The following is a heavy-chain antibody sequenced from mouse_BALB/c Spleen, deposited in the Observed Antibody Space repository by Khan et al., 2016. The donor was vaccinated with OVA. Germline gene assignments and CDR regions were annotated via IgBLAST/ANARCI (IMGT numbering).Heavy chain of an antibody. CDR2: ISNRGATT. Sequence: EVELVESGGGLVQPGGSLKLSCATSGFTFSDYYMYWVRQTPEKRLEWVAYISNRGATTYYPDTLRGRFTISRDNAKTTLLWQWSRLKADDTARYCCAREWDDGGLAYWGQGTLVTGST. J-gene: IGHJ3*01. CDR3: AREWDDGGLAY. CDR1: GFTFSDYY. V-gene: IGHV5-12*02. D-gene: IGHD2-3*01.